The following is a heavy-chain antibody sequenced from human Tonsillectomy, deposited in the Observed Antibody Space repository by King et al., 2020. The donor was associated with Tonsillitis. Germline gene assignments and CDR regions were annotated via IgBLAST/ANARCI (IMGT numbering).Heavy chain of an antibody. CDR3: ARDRDDYIFDY. V-gene: IGHV3-33*05. CDR2: ISDDGSNK. Sequence: VQLVESGGGVVQPGRSLRLSCAASGFTFSSYGIHWVRQAPGKGLEWVAVISDDGSNKYYADSVKGRFTISRDNSKNTLYLQMNSLRAEDTAVYYCARDRDDYIFDYWGQETLVTVSS. J-gene: IGHJ4*02. CDR1: GFTFSSYG. D-gene: IGHD4/OR15-4a*01.